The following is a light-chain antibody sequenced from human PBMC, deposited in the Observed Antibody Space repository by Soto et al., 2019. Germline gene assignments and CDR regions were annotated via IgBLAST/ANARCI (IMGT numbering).Light chain of an antibody. CDR1: QTISNW. Sequence: DIQMTQSPSTLSASVGDRVTITCRASQTISNWLAWYQQKPGKAPRLLIYDASTLESGVPSRFSGSASGTEFTLTIRILQPDDFATYYCQQHTFGQGTKLEIK. CDR3: QQHT. V-gene: IGKV1-5*01. CDR2: DAS. J-gene: IGKJ2*01.